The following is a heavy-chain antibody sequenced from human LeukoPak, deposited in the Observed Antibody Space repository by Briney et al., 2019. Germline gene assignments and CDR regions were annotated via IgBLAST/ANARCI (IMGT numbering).Heavy chain of an antibody. V-gene: IGHV3-9*01. D-gene: IGHD2-2*01. Sequence: GRSLRLSCAASGFTFGDYAMHWVRQAPGTGLEWVSDIRRESGTIGYADSVKGRFTISRDNARNSLYLQMNSLRAEDTALYYCVKDFRETTAAIAFWGQGTLVTVSS. CDR3: VKDFRETTAAIAF. J-gene: IGHJ4*02. CDR1: GFTFGDYA. CDR2: IRRESGTI.